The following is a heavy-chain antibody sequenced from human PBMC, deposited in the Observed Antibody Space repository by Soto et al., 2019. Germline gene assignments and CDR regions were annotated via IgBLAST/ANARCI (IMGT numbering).Heavy chain of an antibody. CDR3: ARDPSPYTSGWYGIDF. CDR2: ISYDGTNK. CDR1: GFMFSAYA. Sequence: PGGSLRLSCAASGFMFSAYATLWVRQAPGKGLEWVAAISYDGTNKYYADSIKGRFTISRDNSANTLFLQVNSLRREDTAMYYCARDPSPYTSGWYGIDFWCHGTLVTVSS. J-gene: IGHJ4*01. D-gene: IGHD6-19*01. V-gene: IGHV3-30*04.